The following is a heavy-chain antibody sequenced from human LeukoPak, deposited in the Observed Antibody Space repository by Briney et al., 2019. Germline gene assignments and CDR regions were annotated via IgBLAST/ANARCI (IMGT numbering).Heavy chain of an antibody. CDR3: ATFIAVAGRASVNWFDP. CDR2: INPSGGST. J-gene: IGHJ5*02. CDR1: GGTFSSYA. D-gene: IGHD6-19*01. Sequence: ASVKVSCKASGGTFSSYAISWVRQAPGQGLEWMGIINPSGGSTSYAQKFQGRVTMTEDTSTDTAYMELSSLRSEDTAVYYCATFIAVAGRASVNWFDPWGQGTLVTVSS. V-gene: IGHV1-46*01.